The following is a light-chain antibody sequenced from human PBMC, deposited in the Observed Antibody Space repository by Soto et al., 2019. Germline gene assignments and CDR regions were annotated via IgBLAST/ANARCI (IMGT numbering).Light chain of an antibody. CDR2: TAS. Sequence: DIQMTQSPSSLSASVGDKVTITCRASQSIGIFLNWYQQKPGKAPQLLIYTASSLQSGVPSRFTASGSGTDFTLTISSLQPEDFATYYCQHSCNIVTFGGGTKVDIK. V-gene: IGKV1-39*01. CDR3: QHSCNIVT. CDR1: QSIGIF. J-gene: IGKJ4*01.